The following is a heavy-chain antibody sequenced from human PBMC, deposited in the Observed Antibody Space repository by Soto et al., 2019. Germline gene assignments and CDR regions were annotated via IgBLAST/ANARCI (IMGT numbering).Heavy chain of an antibody. CDR1: GYTFTSYA. CDR3: AREGYYYGSGSPPTGGWFDP. D-gene: IGHD3-10*01. J-gene: IGHJ5*02. CDR2: INAGNGNT. V-gene: IGHV1-3*01. Sequence: QVQLVQSGAEVKKPGASVKVSCKASGYTFTSYAMHWVRQAPGQRREWMGWINAGNGNTKYSQKFQGRVTITRDTSASTAYMELSSLRSEDTAVYYCAREGYYYGSGSPPTGGWFDPWGQGTLVTVSS.